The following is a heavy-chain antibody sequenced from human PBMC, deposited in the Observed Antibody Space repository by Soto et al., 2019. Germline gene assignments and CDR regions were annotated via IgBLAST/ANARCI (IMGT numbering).Heavy chain of an antibody. V-gene: IGHV4-39*01. J-gene: IGHJ6*03. CDR3: ARHEARSYFYMDV. Sequence: QLQLQESGPGLVKPSETMSLTCTVSGDSITSSSYHWGWICQPPGKGLEWIGNIYYSGSSYYNPSLKSRVTMSVDMSKNQFSLSLSSVTAADTAVYHCARHEARSYFYMDVWGKGTTVTVSS. CDR2: IYYSGSS. CDR1: GDSITSSSYH.